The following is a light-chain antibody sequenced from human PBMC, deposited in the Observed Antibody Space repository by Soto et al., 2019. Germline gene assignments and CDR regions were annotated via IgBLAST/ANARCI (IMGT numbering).Light chain of an antibody. CDR3: QQRNVWPQIT. CDR2: DAS. CDR1: QSVRTS. V-gene: IGKV3-11*01. J-gene: IGKJ5*01. Sequence: EVVLTQSPATLSLSPGERATLLCRASQSVRTSLAWYQHKPGQAPRLVIYDASLRANGVPARFGGSGSGTDFTLTINSLEPEDFAVYYCQQRNVWPQITFGQGTRLENK.